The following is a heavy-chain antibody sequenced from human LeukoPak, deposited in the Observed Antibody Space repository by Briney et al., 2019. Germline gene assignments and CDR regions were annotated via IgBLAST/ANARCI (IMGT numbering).Heavy chain of an antibody. Sequence: ASVKVSCKASGGTFSSYAISWVRQAPGQGLEWMGGIIPIFGTANYAQKFQGRVTITADESTSTAYMELSSLRSEDTAVYYCAKHLNYYDSSGTRRNFDYWGQGTLVTVSS. D-gene: IGHD3-22*01. CDR2: IIPIFGTA. J-gene: IGHJ4*02. V-gene: IGHV1-69*13. CDR3: AKHLNYYDSSGTRRNFDY. CDR1: GGTFSSYA.